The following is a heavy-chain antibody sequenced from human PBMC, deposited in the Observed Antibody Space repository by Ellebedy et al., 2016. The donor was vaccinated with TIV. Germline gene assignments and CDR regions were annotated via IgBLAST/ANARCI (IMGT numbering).Heavy chain of an antibody. J-gene: IGHJ2*01. Sequence: PGGSLRLSCAASGFTFSSYTLNWVRQAPGKGLEWVSSISGNSNYIYYADSVKGRFTISRDNAKNSLFLQMTSLRAEDTDVYYCARKVPAPTTVPPNWYFDLWGRGTLVTVSS. CDR1: GFTFSSYT. CDR3: ARKVPAPTTVPPNWYFDL. D-gene: IGHD4-17*01. V-gene: IGHV3-21*01. CDR2: ISGNSNYI.